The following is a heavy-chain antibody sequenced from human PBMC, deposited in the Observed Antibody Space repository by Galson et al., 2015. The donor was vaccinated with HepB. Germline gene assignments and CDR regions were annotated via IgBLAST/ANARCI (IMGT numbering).Heavy chain of an antibody. CDR3: AKLDSSGYYSLRGGFDY. V-gene: IGHV3-23*01. CDR1: GFTFSSYA. CDR2: ISGSGGST. D-gene: IGHD3-22*01. J-gene: IGHJ4*02. Sequence: SLRLSCAASGFTFSSYAMSWVRQAPGKGLEWVSAISGSGGSTYYADSVKGRFTISRDNSKNTLYLQMNSLRAEDTAVYYCAKLDSSGYYSLRGGFDYWGQGTLVTVSS.